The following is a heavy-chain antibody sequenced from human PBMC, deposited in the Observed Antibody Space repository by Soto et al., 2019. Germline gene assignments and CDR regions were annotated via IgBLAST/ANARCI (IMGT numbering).Heavy chain of an antibody. Sequence: PGGSLRLSCAASGFTFSSYGMHWVRQAPGKGLEWVAVIWYDGSNKYYADSVKGRYTISRDDSKNTVYLQMKSLGAEDTAVYYCTRDPLIAVAAYDAFDIWGQGTSVTVSS. CDR3: TRDPLIAVAAYDAFDI. V-gene: IGHV3-33*01. D-gene: IGHD6-19*01. J-gene: IGHJ3*02. CDR2: IWYDGSNK. CDR1: GFTFSSYG.